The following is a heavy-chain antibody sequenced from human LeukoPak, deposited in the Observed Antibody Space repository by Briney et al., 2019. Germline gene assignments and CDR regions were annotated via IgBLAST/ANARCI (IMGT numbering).Heavy chain of an antibody. D-gene: IGHD2-8*01. Sequence: TETLSLTCTVSVCSHSGFYWGWIGQPPGKGLEWIAYLFYSGSTDYNPSLESRVTISVDTSKNQFSLKLRSVTAADTAVYYCASVGVIRGVTYFDPWGQGTLVTVSS. CDR3: ASVGVIRGVTYFDP. V-gene: IGHV4-59*01. CDR2: LFYSGST. J-gene: IGHJ4*02. CDR1: VCSHSGFY.